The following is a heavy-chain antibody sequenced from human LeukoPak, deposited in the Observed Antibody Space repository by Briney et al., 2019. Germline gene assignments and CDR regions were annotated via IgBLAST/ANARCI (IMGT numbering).Heavy chain of an antibody. Sequence: GGSLRLSCAASGFTFSTYWMHWVRQAPGKGLVWVSRSKSDGGTNYAYSVKGRFTISRDNAKKTVSLQMNSLRPEDTDVYYCARALSDIGGYYPEYFRHWGQGTLVTVSS. CDR1: GFTFSTYW. CDR3: ARALSDIGGYYPEYFRH. D-gene: IGHD3-22*01. V-gene: IGHV3-74*01. J-gene: IGHJ1*01. CDR2: SKSDGGT.